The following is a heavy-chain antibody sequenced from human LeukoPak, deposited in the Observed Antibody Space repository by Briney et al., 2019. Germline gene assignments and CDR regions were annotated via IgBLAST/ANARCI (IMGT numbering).Heavy chain of an antibody. Sequence: PSETLSLTCTVSGGSISSYYWSWIRQPPGKGLEWIGYIYYSGSTNYNPSLKSRVTISVDTSKNQFSLKLSSVTAANTAAYYCARGQLATVAHFDYWGQGTLVTVSS. CDR3: ARGQLATVAHFDY. J-gene: IGHJ4*02. CDR2: IYYSGST. D-gene: IGHD4-23*01. CDR1: GGSISSYY. V-gene: IGHV4-59*01.